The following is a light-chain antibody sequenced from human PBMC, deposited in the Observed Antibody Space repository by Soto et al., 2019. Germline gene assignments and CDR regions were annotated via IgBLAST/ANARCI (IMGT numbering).Light chain of an antibody. J-gene: IGKJ3*01. V-gene: IGKV3-20*01. Sequence: EIVLKQSPGTLSLSPGERATLSCRATQSVGGNSLAWYQHKPGQSPRQLIFGASERAAGIQDRFRGSGSGADLTLPIRRREPEDFALYYCNQFGRPPLAFGPGTIVDVK. CDR1: QSVGGNS. CDR3: NQFGRPPLA. CDR2: GAS.